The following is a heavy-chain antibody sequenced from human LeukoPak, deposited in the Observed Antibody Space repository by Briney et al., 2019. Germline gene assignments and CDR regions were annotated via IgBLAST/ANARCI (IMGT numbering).Heavy chain of an antibody. D-gene: IGHD4-11*01. CDR2: IGSNGDST. CDR3: ARGYSNPYYFCMDV. J-gene: IGHJ6*03. CDR1: GFTFVDYA. Sequence: PGGSLRLSCAASGFTFVDYAMHWVRQAPGKGLEYVSGIGSNGDSTYYANSVKGRFTMSRDNSKHTLYLQMGSLRTEDLAVYYCARGYSNPYYFCMDVWGKGTTVTVSS. V-gene: IGHV3-64*01.